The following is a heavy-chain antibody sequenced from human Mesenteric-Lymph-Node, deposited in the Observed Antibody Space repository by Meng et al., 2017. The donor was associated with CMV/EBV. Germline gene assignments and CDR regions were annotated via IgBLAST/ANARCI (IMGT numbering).Heavy chain of an antibody. Sequence: ASVKVSCKTFGYSFINSYFHWVRQAPGQGLEWMGWISAFNGYTSSAQNFQGRVTMTTDTSTSTAYMELRSLRFDDTAVYYCARDVGGPAAKFDYWGQGTLVTVSS. CDR2: ISAFNGYT. CDR3: ARDVGGPAAKFDY. D-gene: IGHD2-2*01. V-gene: IGHV1-18*04. J-gene: IGHJ4*02. CDR1: GYSFINSY.